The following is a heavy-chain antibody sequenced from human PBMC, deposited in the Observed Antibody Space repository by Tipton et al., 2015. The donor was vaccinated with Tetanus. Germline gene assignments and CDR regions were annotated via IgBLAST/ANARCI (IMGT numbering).Heavy chain of an antibody. Sequence: SLRLSCAASGLTLSPYGWHWVRQTPGKGLEWVALIWYDGTKTYYADSVKGRFTISRDDSKNTLYLQMNSLRAEDTAVYYCAKLFGSGTYYNYFDYWGQGTLVTVSS. CDR1: GLTLSPYG. D-gene: IGHD3-10*01. CDR2: IWYDGTKT. CDR3: AKLFGSGTYYNYFDY. J-gene: IGHJ4*02. V-gene: IGHV3-33*06.